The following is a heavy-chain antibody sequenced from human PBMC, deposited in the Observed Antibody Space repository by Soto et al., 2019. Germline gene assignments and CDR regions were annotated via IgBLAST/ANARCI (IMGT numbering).Heavy chain of an antibody. D-gene: IGHD2-2*03. CDR2: IIPIFGAT. CDR3: AGGTFGYCTSTSCSLGWYYVMDV. Sequence: QVQLVQSGAEVRKPGSSLRVSCKAFGDTFSKYAISWVRQAPGQGLEWMGGIIPIFGATNYAQQFQGRVTITADESTSTVYMDLSSLRFEDTAVYYCAGGTFGYCTSTSCSLGWYYVMDVWGQGTTVTVSS. V-gene: IGHV1-69*01. CDR1: GDTFSKYA. J-gene: IGHJ6*02.